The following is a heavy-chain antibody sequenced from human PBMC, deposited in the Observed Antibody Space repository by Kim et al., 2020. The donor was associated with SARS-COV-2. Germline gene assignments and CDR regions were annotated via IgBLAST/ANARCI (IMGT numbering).Heavy chain of an antibody. D-gene: IGHD3-10*01. J-gene: IGHJ4*02. CDR3: NTDLGSGY. V-gene: IGHV3-15*01. CDR1: GFTFSNAW. Sequence: VGSLRLSCAASGFTFSNAWMSWVRQAPGKGLEWVGRTKTKTDGGTTDYAAPVKGRFTISRDDSKNTVYLQMNSLKIEDTAVYYCNTDLGSGYWGQGTLVT. CDR2: TKTKTDGGTT.